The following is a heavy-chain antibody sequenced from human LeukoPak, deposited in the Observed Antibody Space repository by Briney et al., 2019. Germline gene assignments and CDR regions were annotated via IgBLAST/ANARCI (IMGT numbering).Heavy chain of an antibody. CDR2: ISGSGGST. Sequence: TGGSLRLSCAASGFTFSSYGMSWVRQAPGKGLEWVSAISGSGGSTYYADSVKGRFTISRDNSKNTLYLQMNSLRAEDTAVYYCAKSKGIAVAGTSRHWGARAAFDSWGQGTLVTVSS. CDR1: GFTFSSYG. J-gene: IGHJ4*02. V-gene: IGHV3-23*01. CDR3: AKSKGIAVAGTSRHWGARAAFDS. D-gene: IGHD6-19*01.